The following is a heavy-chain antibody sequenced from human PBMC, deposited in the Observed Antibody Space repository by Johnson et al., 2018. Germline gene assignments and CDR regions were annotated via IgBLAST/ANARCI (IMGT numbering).Heavy chain of an antibody. CDR3: ARPGVKPVAGALDL. Sequence: QVQLVESGGGVVQPGRSLRLSCAASGFTFSSYAMHWVRQAPGKGLEWVAVISYHGTTKYYADSVKGRLTISSDNAQHSLYLKMDSLRVDDTAVYYCARPGVKPVAGALDLWGQGTMVTVSS. CDR1: GFTFSSYA. J-gene: IGHJ3*01. CDR2: ISYHGTTK. V-gene: IGHV3-30-3*01. D-gene: IGHD6-19*01.